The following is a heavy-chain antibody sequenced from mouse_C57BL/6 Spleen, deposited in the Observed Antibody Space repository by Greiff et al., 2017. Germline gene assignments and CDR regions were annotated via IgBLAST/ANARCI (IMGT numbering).Heavy chain of an antibody. CDR2: IYPGSGST. V-gene: IGHV1-55*01. J-gene: IGHJ2*01. Sequence: VQLQQSGAELVKPGASVKMSCKASGYTFTSYWITWVKQRPGQGLEWIGDIYPGSGSTNYNEKFKSKATLTVDTSSSTAYMQLSSLTSEDSAVYYCARKKTTGKGYYFDYWGQGTTLTVSS. D-gene: IGHD4-1*01. CDR3: ARKKTTGKGYYFDY. CDR1: GYTFTSYW.